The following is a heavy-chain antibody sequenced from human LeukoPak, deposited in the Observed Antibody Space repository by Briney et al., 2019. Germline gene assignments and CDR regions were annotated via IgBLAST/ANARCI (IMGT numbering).Heavy chain of an antibody. Sequence: ASVKVSCKASGYNFSDYYLHWVRQAPGQGLEWMGWINPNSGGTNYAQKFQGRVTMTRDTSISTAYMELSRLRSDDTAVYYCARGGDIVATIYYAYWGQGTLVTVSS. CDR1: GYNFSDYY. CDR2: INPNSGGT. V-gene: IGHV1-2*02. CDR3: ARGGDIVATIYYAY. J-gene: IGHJ4*02. D-gene: IGHD5-12*01.